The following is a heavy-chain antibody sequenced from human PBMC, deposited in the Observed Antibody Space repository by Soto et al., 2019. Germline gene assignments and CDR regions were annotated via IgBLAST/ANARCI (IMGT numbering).Heavy chain of an antibody. CDR1: GGTFSSYA. CDR3: AMGDIVVVPAAIEDYYYYYGMDV. V-gene: IGHV1-69*06. D-gene: IGHD2-2*02. J-gene: IGHJ6*02. Sequence: EASVKVSCKASGGTFSSYAISWVRQAPGQGLEWMGGIIPIFGTANYAQKFQGRVTITADKSTSTAYMELSSLRSEDTAVYYCAMGDIVVVPAAIEDYYYYYGMDVWGQGTTVTVSS. CDR2: IIPIFGTA.